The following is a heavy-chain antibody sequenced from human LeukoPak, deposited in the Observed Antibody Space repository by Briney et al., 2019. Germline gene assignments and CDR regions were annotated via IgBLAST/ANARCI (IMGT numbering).Heavy chain of an antibody. CDR3: GKDRYSGYDYAYYFDY. D-gene: IGHD5-12*01. CDR2: ITSGSSYI. V-gene: IGHV3-21*01. Sequence: GGSLRLSCAASGFTFSSYNMNWVRQAPGKGLEWVSSITSGSSYIYYADSVKGRFTISRDNSKNTLYLQMNSLRAEDTAVYYCGKDRYSGYDYAYYFDYWGQGTLVTVSS. CDR1: GFTFSSYN. J-gene: IGHJ4*02.